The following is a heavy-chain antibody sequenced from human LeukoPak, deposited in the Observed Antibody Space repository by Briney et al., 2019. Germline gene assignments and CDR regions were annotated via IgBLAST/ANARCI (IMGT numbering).Heavy chain of an antibody. CDR2: IYYSGST. Sequence: PSETLSLTCTVSGGSISSYYWSWIRQPPGKGLEWLGYIYYSGSTNYNPSLKSRVTISVDTSKNQFSLKLRSVTAGDTAVYYCARGASGAPDPFDYWGQGTLVTGSS. CDR3: ARGASGAPDPFDY. V-gene: IGHV4-59*01. CDR1: GGSISSYY. D-gene: IGHD3-10*01. J-gene: IGHJ4*02.